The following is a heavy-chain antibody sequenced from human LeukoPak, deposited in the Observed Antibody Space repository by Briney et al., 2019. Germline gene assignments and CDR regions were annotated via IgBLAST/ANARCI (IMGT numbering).Heavy chain of an antibody. D-gene: IGHD6-19*01. J-gene: IGHJ4*02. V-gene: IGHV3-21*01. CDR1: GFIFSTYS. Sequence: GGSLRLSCAASGFIFSTYSMNWVRQAPGKGLEWVSSISSSSSYIYYGDSVKGRFTISRDNAKNSLYLQMNSLRAEDTAVYNCARHSSGWTNDYWGQGTLVTVSS. CDR2: ISSSSSYI. CDR3: ARHSSGWTNDY.